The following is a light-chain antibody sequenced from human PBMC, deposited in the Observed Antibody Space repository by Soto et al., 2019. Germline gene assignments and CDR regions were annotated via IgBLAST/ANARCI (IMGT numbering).Light chain of an antibody. V-gene: IGKV1-5*01. Sequence: DIQMTQSPSTLSASVGDTVTITCRASESIDNWLAWYQQKPGKAPKLLIFAASTLVRGVPSRFSGRGSGTEFTLSISSLQPDDFATYYCQQYNSYSLYTFGQGTKVDIK. CDR2: AAS. J-gene: IGKJ2*01. CDR1: ESIDNW. CDR3: QQYNSYSLYT.